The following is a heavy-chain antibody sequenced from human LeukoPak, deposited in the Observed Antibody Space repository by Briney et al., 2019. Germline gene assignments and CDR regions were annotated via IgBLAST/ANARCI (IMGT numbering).Heavy chain of an antibody. Sequence: SGGSLRLSCAASGFTFSSYGMHWVRQVPGKGLEWVAFIRYDGSNKYYADSVKGRFTISRDNSKNTLYLQMNSLRAEDTAVYYCAKDPTAARLYYFDYWGQGTLVTVSS. CDR1: GFTFSSYG. V-gene: IGHV3-30*02. CDR3: AKDPTAARLYYFDY. D-gene: IGHD6-6*01. J-gene: IGHJ4*02. CDR2: IRYDGSNK.